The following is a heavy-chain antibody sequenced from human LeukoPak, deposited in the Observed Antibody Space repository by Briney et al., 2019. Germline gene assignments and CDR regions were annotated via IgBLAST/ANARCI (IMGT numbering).Heavy chain of an antibody. CDR1: GYTFTSYG. CDR3: ARDRPKLRYFDWLYAFDT. CDR2: ISAYNGNT. J-gene: IGHJ3*02. Sequence: GASVKVSCKASGYTFTSYGISWVRQAPGQGLEWMGWISAYNGNTNYAQKLQGRVTMTTDTSTSTAYMELRSLRSDDTVVYYCARDRPKLRYFDWLYAFDTWGQGTMVTVSS. D-gene: IGHD3-9*01. V-gene: IGHV1-18*01.